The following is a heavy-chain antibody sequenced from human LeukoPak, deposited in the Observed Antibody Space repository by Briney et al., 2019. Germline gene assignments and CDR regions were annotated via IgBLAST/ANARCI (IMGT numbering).Heavy chain of an antibody. CDR1: GFTFSSYG. Sequence: PGGTLRLSCAASGFTFSSYGMSWVRQAPGKGLEWVSAISGSGGSTYYADSVKGRFTISRDNSKNTLYLQMNSLRAEDTAVYYCAKDLYYYDSSGYNYFDYWGQGTLVTVSS. CDR2: ISGSGGST. V-gene: IGHV3-23*01. J-gene: IGHJ4*02. CDR3: AKDLYYYDSSGYNYFDY. D-gene: IGHD3-22*01.